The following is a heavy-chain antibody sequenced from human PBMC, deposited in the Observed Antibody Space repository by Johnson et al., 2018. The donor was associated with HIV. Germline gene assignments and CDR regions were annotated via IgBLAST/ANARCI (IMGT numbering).Heavy chain of an antibody. CDR2: ISYDGSNK. Sequence: QVQLVESGGGLVQPGRSLRLSCAASGFTFSDYYMSWIRQAPGKGLEWVAVISYDGSNKYYADSVKGRFTISRDNSKNTLYLQMNSLRAEDTAVYYCARGFVRITMILVADAFDIWGQGTMVTVSS. CDR1: GFTFSDYY. D-gene: IGHD3-22*01. CDR3: ARGFVRITMILVADAFDI. V-gene: IGHV3-30*03. J-gene: IGHJ3*02.